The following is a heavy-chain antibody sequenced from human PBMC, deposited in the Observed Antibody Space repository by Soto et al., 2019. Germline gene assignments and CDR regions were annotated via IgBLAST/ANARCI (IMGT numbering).Heavy chain of an antibody. CDR2: ISYDGSNK. Sequence: PGGSLRLSCAASGFTFSSYGMHWVRQAPGKGLEWVAVISYDGSNKYYADSVKGRFTISRDNSKNTLYLQTNSLRAADTAVYYCAKSIHYYDSSGRIDYWGQGTLVTVSS. CDR1: GFTFSSYG. CDR3: AKSIHYYDSSGRIDY. D-gene: IGHD3-22*01. V-gene: IGHV3-30*18. J-gene: IGHJ4*02.